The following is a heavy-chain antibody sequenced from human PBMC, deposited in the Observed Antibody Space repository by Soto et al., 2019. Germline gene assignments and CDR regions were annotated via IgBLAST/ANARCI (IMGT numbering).Heavy chain of an antibody. V-gene: IGHV3-30-3*01. CDR1: GFTFSSYA. Sequence: GGSLRLSCAASGFTFSSYAMHWVRQAPGKGLEWVAVISYDGSNKYYADSVKGRFTISRDNSKNTLYLQMNSLRAEDTAVYYCAIAVEIGSHFDYWGQGTLVTVSS. D-gene: IGHD6-19*01. J-gene: IGHJ4*02. CDR2: ISYDGSNK. CDR3: AIAVEIGSHFDY.